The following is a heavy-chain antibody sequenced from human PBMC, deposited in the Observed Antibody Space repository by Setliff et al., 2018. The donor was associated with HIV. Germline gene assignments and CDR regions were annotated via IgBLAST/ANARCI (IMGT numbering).Heavy chain of an antibody. CDR2: INHSGST. Sequence: SETLSLTCAVYGGSFSGYCWTWIRQPPGKGLEWIGEINHSGSTNYNPSLKSRVTISVDTSKNQFSLRLSSVTAADTGVYYCARHRDPPGTSWIYYYYYMDLWGAGTTVTVSS. V-gene: IGHV4-34*01. J-gene: IGHJ6*03. D-gene: IGHD6-13*01. CDR1: GGSFSGYC. CDR3: ARHRDPPGTSWIYYYYYMDL.